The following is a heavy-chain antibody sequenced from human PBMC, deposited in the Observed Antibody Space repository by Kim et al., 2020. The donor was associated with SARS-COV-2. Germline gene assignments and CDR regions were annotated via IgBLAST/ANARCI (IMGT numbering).Heavy chain of an antibody. CDR2: IYYSGST. CDR3: ARLHWEGMVRGVIITPDY. Sequence: SETLSLTCTVSGGSISSSSYYWGWIRQPPGKGLEWIGSIYYSGSTYYNPSLKSRVTISVDTSKNQFSLKLSSVTAADTAVYYCARLHWEGMVRGVIITPDYWGQGTLVTVSS. CDR1: GGSISSSSYY. V-gene: IGHV4-39*01. J-gene: IGHJ4*02. D-gene: IGHD3-10*01.